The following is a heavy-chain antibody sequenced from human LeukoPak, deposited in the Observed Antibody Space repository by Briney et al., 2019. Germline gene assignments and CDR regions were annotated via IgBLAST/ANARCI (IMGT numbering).Heavy chain of an antibody. J-gene: IGHJ4*02. V-gene: IGHV5-51*01. Sequence: GESLKISCKGSGYRFSSYWIGRVRQLPGKGLELMGIISPSDSDTRYSPSFQGQVTISADKSISTTYLQWSSLKAPDTAMYYCARLDRSTYYFDNWGQGTLVTVSS. CDR1: GYRFSSYW. D-gene: IGHD2/OR15-2a*01. CDR2: ISPSDSDT. CDR3: ARLDRSTYYFDN.